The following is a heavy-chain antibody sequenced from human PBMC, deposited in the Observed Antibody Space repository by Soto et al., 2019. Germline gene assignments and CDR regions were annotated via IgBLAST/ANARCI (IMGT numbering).Heavy chain of an antibody. J-gene: IGHJ6*02. CDR1: GFTVSSTY. V-gene: IGHV3-53*01. CDR2: IYGGLTT. D-gene: IGHD6-13*01. CDR3: ARDRIEAAGTPRFNYYYGMDV. Sequence: HPGGSLRLSCAASGFTVSSTYMTWVRQAPGKGLEWVSVIYGGLTTSYADSVKGRFTISRDNSKNTLFLQMNSLRAEDTAVYYCARDRIEAAGTPRFNYYYGMDVWGQGTTVTVSS.